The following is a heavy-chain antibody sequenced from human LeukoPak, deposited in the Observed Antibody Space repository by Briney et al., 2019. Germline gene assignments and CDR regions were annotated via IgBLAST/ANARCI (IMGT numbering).Heavy chain of an antibody. J-gene: IGHJ4*02. D-gene: IGHD4-17*01. CDR2: ISSSSSYI. V-gene: IGHV3-21*01. Sequence: KPGGSLRLXCAASGFTFSSYSMNWVRQAPGKGLEWVSSISSSSSYIYYADPVKGRFTISRDNAKNSLYLQMNSLRAEDTAVYYCARAGDYGDYFDYWGQGTLVTVSS. CDR3: ARAGDYGDYFDY. CDR1: GFTFSSYS.